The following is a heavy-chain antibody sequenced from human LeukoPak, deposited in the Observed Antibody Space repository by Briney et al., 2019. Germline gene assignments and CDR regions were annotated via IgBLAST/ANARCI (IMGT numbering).Heavy chain of an antibody. Sequence: PGGSLRLSCAASGFTFNTYGMHWVRQAPGKGLEWVTFIHYDGSNKYYADSVKGRFTISRDNSKNTLYLQMNSLTADDTAVYYCARRTRGYNSDYGAQGTLVPVSS. D-gene: IGHD3-3*01. CDR3: ARRTRGYNSDY. CDR2: IHYDGSNK. CDR1: GFTFNTYG. V-gene: IGHV3-30*02. J-gene: IGHJ4*02.